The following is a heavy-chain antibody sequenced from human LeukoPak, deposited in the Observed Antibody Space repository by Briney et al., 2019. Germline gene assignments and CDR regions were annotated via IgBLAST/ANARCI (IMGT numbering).Heavy chain of an antibody. CDR1: GFTFSSYG. CDR2: ISSSGSTI. J-gene: IGHJ4*02. CDR3: AGGTWTSDY. D-gene: IGHD1-1*01. V-gene: IGHV3-48*03. Sequence: PGGSLRLSCAASGFTFSSYGMNWVRQAPGKGLEWVSYISSSGSTIYYADSVKGRFTISRDNAKNSLYLQMNSLRAEDTAVYYCAGGTWTSDYWGQGTLVTVSS.